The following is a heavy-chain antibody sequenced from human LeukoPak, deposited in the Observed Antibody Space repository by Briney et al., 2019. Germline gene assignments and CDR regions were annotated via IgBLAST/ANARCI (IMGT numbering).Heavy chain of an antibody. CDR1: GYTLTELS. J-gene: IGHJ6*02. Sequence: ASVKVSCKVSGYTLTELSMHWVRQAPGKGPEWMGGFDPEDGETIYAQKFQGRVTMTEDTSTDTAYMELSSLRSEDTAVYYCATLGLYSSSWYEAYYYYGMDVWGQGTTVTVSS. D-gene: IGHD6-13*01. V-gene: IGHV1-24*01. CDR3: ATLGLYSSSWYEAYYYYGMDV. CDR2: FDPEDGET.